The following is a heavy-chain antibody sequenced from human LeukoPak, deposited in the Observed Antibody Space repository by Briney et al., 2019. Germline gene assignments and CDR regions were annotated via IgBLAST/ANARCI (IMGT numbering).Heavy chain of an antibody. Sequence: GGSLRLSCAASGFTFSTYSMNWVRQAPGQGLDWVSVIYSDDSTYYADSVKGRFTISRDNSKNTLNLQMNSLRAEDTAVYYCASRPRDAAALDYWGQGTLVTVSS. D-gene: IGHD6-13*01. CDR3: ASRPRDAAALDY. J-gene: IGHJ4*02. CDR1: GFTFSTYS. CDR2: IYSDDST. V-gene: IGHV3-53*01.